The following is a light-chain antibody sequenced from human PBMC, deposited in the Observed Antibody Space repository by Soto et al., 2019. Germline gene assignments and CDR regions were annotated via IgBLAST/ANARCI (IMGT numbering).Light chain of an antibody. Sequence: QSALTQPASVSGSPGQSITISCTGTSSDVGGYNYVSWYQQHPGKAPKLMIYDVSNRPSGVSNRFSGSKSGNTASLTISGLQAEDETDYYCGSYTRSSTFFFGTGTKVTVL. V-gene: IGLV2-14*01. J-gene: IGLJ1*01. CDR1: SSDVGGYNY. CDR3: GSYTRSSTFF. CDR2: DVS.